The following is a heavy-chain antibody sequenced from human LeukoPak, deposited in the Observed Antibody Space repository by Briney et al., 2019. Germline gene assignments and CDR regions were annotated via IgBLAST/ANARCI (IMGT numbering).Heavy chain of an antibody. J-gene: IGHJ3*02. CDR3: ARDVVVTSSPDAFDI. CDR2: ISNSGTT. V-gene: IGHV4-31*11. Sequence: SETLSLTCAVSGDSVTSGGYFWTWIRQLPGKGLDWIGSISNSGTTSYNPSLKSRLSISLDTSNNHFSLRLGSVTAADTAVYYCARDVVVTSSPDAFDIRGQGTMVIVSS. D-gene: IGHD2-21*02. CDR1: GDSVTSGGYF.